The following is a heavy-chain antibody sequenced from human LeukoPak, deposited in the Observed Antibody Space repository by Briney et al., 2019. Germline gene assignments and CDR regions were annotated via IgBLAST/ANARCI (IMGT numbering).Heavy chain of an antibody. D-gene: IGHD1-1*01. V-gene: IGHV1-2*06. CDR1: GYTFTDYY. CDR2: INPNSGGT. J-gene: IGHJ4*02. CDR3: ARDLTTPD. Sequence: ASVKVSCKXSGYTFTDYYMHWVQQAPGQGLEWMGRINPNSGGTNYSQKFQGRVTMTRDTSISTAYMELSRLRSDDTAVYYCARDLTTPDWGQGTLVTVSS.